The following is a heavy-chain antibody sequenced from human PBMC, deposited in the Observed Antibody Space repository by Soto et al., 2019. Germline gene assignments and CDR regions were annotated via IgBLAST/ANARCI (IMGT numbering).Heavy chain of an antibody. CDR2: INAGNGNT. Sequence: ASVKVSCKASGYTFTSYAMHWVRQAPGQRLEWMGWINAGNGNTKYSQKFQDRVTITRDTSASTAYMELSSLRSEDTAVYYCARAPTYYYGSGPSGGYYFDYWGQGTLVTVSS. V-gene: IGHV1-3*01. CDR3: ARAPTYYYGSGPSGGYYFDY. D-gene: IGHD3-10*01. CDR1: GYTFTSYA. J-gene: IGHJ4*02.